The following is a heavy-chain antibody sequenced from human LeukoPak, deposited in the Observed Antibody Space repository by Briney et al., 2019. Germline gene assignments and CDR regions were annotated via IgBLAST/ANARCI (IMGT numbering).Heavy chain of an antibody. V-gene: IGHV4-39*07. CDR1: GGSISSSSSY. CDR2: INHSGST. CDR3: ARGQQLGYYYYYYMDV. Sequence: PSETLSLTCSVSGGSISSSSSYWSWIRQPPGKGLEWIGEINHSGSTNYNPSLKSRVTISVDTSKNQFSLKLSSVTAADTAVYYCARGQQLGYYYYYYMDVWGKGTTVTISS. J-gene: IGHJ6*03. D-gene: IGHD6-13*01.